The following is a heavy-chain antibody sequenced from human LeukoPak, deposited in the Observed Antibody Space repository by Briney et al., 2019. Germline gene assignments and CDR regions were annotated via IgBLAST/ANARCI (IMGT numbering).Heavy chain of an antibody. CDR1: GFTFSGYS. CDR2: ISSGSGYI. V-gene: IGHV3-21*01. CDR3: ARDGEGTSLSFFDY. D-gene: IGHD3-10*01. Sequence: GGSLRLSCAASGFTFSGYSLNWVRQAPGKGLEWVSSISSGSGYIYYADSVKGRFTISSDNAKTSLYLQMNSLRAEDTAVYYCARDGEGTSLSFFDYWGLGTLVTVSA. J-gene: IGHJ4*02.